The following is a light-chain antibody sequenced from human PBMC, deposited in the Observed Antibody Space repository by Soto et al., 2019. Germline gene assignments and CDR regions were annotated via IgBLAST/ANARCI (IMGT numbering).Light chain of an antibody. CDR3: QSYDSSLSGSRV. CDR1: SSNIGAGYD. J-gene: IGLJ1*01. CDR2: GNS. V-gene: IGLV1-40*01. Sequence: QAVVTQPPSLSGAPGQRVTISCTGSSSNIGAGYDVHWYQQLPGTAPKLLIYGNSNRPSGVPDRFSGSKSGTSASLAITGLQAEDEADYYCQSYDSSLSGSRVFGTGTKLTVL.